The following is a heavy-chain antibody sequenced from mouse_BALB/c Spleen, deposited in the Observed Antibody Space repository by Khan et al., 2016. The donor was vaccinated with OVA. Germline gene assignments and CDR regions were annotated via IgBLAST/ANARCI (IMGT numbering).Heavy chain of an antibody. V-gene: IGHV1S137*01. CDR3: ARVRFGHYDGFAY. Sequence: VHPQVLGAELVRPGVSVKISCTGSGFTFNDYAMHWVKQSHAKSLEWIGDISTYSGNTNYNKKFKCKATMTVDKSSSTAYMELGRLTSEDSAIYYCARVRFGHYDGFAYWGQGTMVTVSA. D-gene: IGHD1-2*01. CDR2: ISTYSGNT. J-gene: IGHJ3*01. CDR1: GFTFNDYA.